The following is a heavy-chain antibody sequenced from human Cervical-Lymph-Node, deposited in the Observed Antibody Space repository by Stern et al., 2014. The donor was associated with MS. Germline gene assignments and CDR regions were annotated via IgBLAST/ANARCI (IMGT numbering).Heavy chain of an antibody. CDR2: IWNDGGNK. CDR3: VREGIADLEGILDV. Sequence: QVQLVESGGAVVQPGRSLRLSCAASGFTFGSYGMHWVRQAPGKGLEWVAIIWNDGGNKYYADSVKGRFTISRDNSKNTLFLQMISLRVEDTAVNYCVREGIADLEGILDVWGQGTTVTVSS. D-gene: IGHD6-13*01. V-gene: IGHV3-33*01. CDR1: GFTFGSYG. J-gene: IGHJ6*02.